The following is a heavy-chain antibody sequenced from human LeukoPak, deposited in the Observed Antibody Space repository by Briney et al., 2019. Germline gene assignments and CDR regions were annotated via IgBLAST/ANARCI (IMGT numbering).Heavy chain of an antibody. V-gene: IGHV3-30*18. CDR1: GFTFSSYG. CDR3: AKDNRRYSCDY. CDR2: ISDNGSNK. J-gene: IGHJ4*02. Sequence: PGRSLRLSCAASGFTFSSYGMHWVRQAPGKGLEWVAVISDNGSNKYYVDSVKGRFTISRDSSKNTMYLQMNSLRVEDTAVYYCAKDNRRYSCDYWGQGTLVTVSS. D-gene: IGHD5-18*01.